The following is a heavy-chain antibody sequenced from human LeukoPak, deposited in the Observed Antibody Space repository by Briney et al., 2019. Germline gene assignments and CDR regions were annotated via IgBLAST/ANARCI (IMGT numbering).Heavy chain of an antibody. J-gene: IGHJ4*02. CDR3: ARSKWGTSGWYYFDY. Sequence: SGGSLRLSCAASGFTFSSYSMNWVRQAPGKGLEWVSSISSSSSYIYYADSVKGRFTISRDNAKNSLYLQMNSLRAEDTAVYYCARSKWGTSGWYYFDYWGPGTLVTVSS. V-gene: IGHV3-21*01. CDR1: GFTFSSYS. CDR2: ISSSSSYI. D-gene: IGHD6-19*01.